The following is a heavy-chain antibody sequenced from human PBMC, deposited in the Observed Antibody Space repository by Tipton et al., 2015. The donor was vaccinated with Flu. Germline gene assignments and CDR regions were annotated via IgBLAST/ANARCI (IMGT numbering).Heavy chain of an antibody. V-gene: IGHV4-4*02. CDR3: ARAKSPGYYYDSSEGAYFDY. J-gene: IGHJ4*02. D-gene: IGHD3-22*01. Sequence: TLSLTCAVSGGSISSSNWWSWVRQPPGKGLAWFGEIYHSGSTNYNPPLKSRVTISVDKSKNQFSLKLSSVTAADTAVYYCARAKSPGYYYDSSEGAYFDYWGQGTLVTVSS. CDR1: GGSISSSNW. CDR2: IYHSGST.